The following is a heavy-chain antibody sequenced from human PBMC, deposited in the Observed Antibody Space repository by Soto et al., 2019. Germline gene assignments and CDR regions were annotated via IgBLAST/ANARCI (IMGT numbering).Heavy chain of an antibody. CDR3: AKDKVYSNYEHYFDY. CDR2: ISWHSGNL. CDR1: GFSFENYA. J-gene: IGHJ4*02. Sequence: EVPLVESGGGLVQPGRSLRLSCAASGFSFENYAMHWVRQAPGKGLEWVSGISWHSGNLGYADSVRGRFTISRDNAKNSLYLQMNSLRPEDTCLYYCAKDKVYSNYEHYFDYWGQGTLVTVSS. D-gene: IGHD4-4*01. V-gene: IGHV3-9*01.